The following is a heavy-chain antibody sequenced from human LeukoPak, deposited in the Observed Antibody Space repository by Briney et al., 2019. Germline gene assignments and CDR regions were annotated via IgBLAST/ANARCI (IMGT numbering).Heavy chain of an antibody. CDR2: ISGYNGNT. Sequence: ASVKVSCKASGYTFTSYGISWVRQAPGQGLEWMGWISGYNGNTNYAQKFQGRITMTTETSTSTAYMELRSLRSDDTAVYYCARSDISIVRGAMVWGQGTLVIVSS. V-gene: IGHV1-18*01. CDR3: ARSDISIVRGAMV. D-gene: IGHD3-10*01. CDR1: GYTFTSYG. J-gene: IGHJ4*02.